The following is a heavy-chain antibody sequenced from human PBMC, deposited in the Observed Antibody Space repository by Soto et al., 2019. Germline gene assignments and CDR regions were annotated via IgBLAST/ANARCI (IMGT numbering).Heavy chain of an antibody. Sequence: QVQLVQSGAEVKKPGSSVKVSCKASGGTFSSYTISWVRQAPGQGLEWMGRIIPILGIANYAQKFQGRVTITADKSTSTAYMELSRLRSEDTAVYYCALPSRNSSGLPPDVWGKGTTVTLSS. CDR2: IIPILGIA. CDR3: ALPSRNSSGLPPDV. D-gene: IGHD6-19*01. V-gene: IGHV1-69*02. J-gene: IGHJ6*04. CDR1: GGTFSSYT.